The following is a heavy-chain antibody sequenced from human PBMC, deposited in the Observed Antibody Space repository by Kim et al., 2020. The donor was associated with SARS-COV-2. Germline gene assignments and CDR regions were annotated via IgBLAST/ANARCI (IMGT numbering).Heavy chain of an antibody. V-gene: IGHV3-48*03. CDR2: ISSSGSTI. Sequence: GGSLRLSCAASGFTFSSYEMNWVRQAPGKGLEWVSYISSSGSTIYYSDSVKGRFTISRDNAKNSLYLQMNSLRAEDTAVYYCARGYCGGDCYWSDYWGQGTLVTVSS. CDR3: ARGYCGGDCYWSDY. J-gene: IGHJ4*02. CDR1: GFTFSSYE. D-gene: IGHD2-21*02.